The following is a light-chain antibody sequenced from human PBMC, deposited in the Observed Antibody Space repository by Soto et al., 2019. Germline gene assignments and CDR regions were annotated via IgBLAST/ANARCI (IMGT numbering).Light chain of an antibody. CDR3: CSYAGSSTLV. V-gene: IGLV2-23*03. J-gene: IGLJ2*01. Sequence: QSALTQPASVSGSPGQSITISCTGTSSDVGSYNLASWYQHHPGKAPKLMIYEGSKRPSGVSNRFSGSKSGNTASLTISGLQAEDEADYYCCSYAGSSTLVFGGGTKVTVL. CDR1: SSDVGSYNL. CDR2: EGS.